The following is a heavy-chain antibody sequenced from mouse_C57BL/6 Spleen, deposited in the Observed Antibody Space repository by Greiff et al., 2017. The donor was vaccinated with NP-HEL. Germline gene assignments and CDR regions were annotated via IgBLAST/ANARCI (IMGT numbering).Heavy chain of an antibody. D-gene: IGHD1-1*01. J-gene: IGHJ1*03. Sequence: QVQLQQPGAELVKPGASVKLSCKASGYTFTSYWMQWVKQRPGQGLEWIGEIDPSDSYTNYNQKFKGKATLTVDTSSSTAYMQLSSLTSEDSAVYYCARNMLTTEGGYFDVWGTGTTVTVSS. CDR1: GYTFTSYW. CDR2: IDPSDSYT. V-gene: IGHV1-50*01. CDR3: ARNMLTTEGGYFDV.